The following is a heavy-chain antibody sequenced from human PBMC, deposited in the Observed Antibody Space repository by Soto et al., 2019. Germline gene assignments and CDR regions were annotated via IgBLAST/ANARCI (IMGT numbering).Heavy chain of an antibody. J-gene: IGHJ4*02. V-gene: IGHV4-59*01. D-gene: IGHD3-22*01. CDR1: GGSISSYY. CDR3: ARGGAHYYDSSGYYFPYLEY. CDR2: IYYSGST. Sequence: PSETVSLTCTVSGGSISSYYWSWIRQPPGKGLEWIGYIYYSGSTNYNPSLKSRVTISVDTSKNQFSLKLSSVTAADTAVYYCARGGAHYYDSSGYYFPYLEYWGEGTLGTVSS.